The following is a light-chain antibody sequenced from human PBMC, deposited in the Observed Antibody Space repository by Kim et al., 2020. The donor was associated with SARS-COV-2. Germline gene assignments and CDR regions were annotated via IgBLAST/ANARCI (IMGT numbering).Light chain of an antibody. Sequence: ELTQPPSASGTPGQRVIISCSGSRSNIGSNTVTWYQHLPATAPKLLIYSTNQRTSGVPDRFSGTKSGTSASLAIIGLQSEDEAVYYCASWDDSLNAVVFGGGTQLTVL. CDR2: STN. CDR1: RSNIGSNT. V-gene: IGLV1-44*01. J-gene: IGLJ2*01. CDR3: ASWDDSLNAVV.